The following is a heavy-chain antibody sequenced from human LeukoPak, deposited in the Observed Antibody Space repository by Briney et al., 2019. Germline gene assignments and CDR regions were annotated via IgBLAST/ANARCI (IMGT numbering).Heavy chain of an antibody. CDR2: INHSGST. CDR3: AREATIYAFDI. Sequence: SETLSLTCAVYGGSFSGYYWSWIRQPPGKGLEWIGEINHSGSTYYNPSLKSRVTISVDTSKNQFSLKLSSVAAADTAVYYCAREATIYAFDIWGQGTMVTVSS. CDR1: GGSFSGYY. J-gene: IGHJ3*02. V-gene: IGHV4-34*01. D-gene: IGHD5-24*01.